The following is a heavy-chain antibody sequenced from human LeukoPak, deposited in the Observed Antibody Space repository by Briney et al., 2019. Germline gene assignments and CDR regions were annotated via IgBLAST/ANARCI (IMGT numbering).Heavy chain of an antibody. V-gene: IGHV4-59*01. D-gene: IGHD3-10*01. CDR3: ARDIRGVTKDAFDI. CDR1: GGSFSGYY. Sequence: PSETLSLTCAVYGGSFSGYYWSWIRQPPGKGLEWIGYIYYSGSTNYNPSLKSRVTISVDTSKNQFSLKLSSVTAADTAVYYCARDIRGVTKDAFDIWGQGTMVTVSS. CDR2: IYYSGST. J-gene: IGHJ3*02.